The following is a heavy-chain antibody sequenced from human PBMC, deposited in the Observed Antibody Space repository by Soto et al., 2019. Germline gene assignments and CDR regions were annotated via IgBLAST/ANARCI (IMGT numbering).Heavy chain of an antibody. Sequence: PVGSLRLSCAASGFTFSSYGMHWVRQAPGKGLEWVAVISYDGSNKYYADSVKGRFTISRDNSKNTLYLQMNSLRAEDTAVYYCAKDLDIVVVVAATPDYWGQGTLVTVSS. CDR1: GFTFSSYG. CDR3: AKDLDIVVVVAATPDY. V-gene: IGHV3-30*18. J-gene: IGHJ4*02. D-gene: IGHD2-15*01. CDR2: ISYDGSNK.